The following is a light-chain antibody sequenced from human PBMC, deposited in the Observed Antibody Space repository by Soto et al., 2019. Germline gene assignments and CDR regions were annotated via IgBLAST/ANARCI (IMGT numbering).Light chain of an antibody. Sequence: EVVVTQSPVTLALSPGERATLSCRTSQSVDIYVAWYQQKPGQAPRLLIYDASNSAPGIPARFSGSGSGTDFTRTISSLEPEDFAVYYCQQRKYWPPLTFGGGTKVEIK. J-gene: IGKJ4*01. V-gene: IGKV3-11*01. CDR3: QQRKYWPPLT. CDR1: QSVDIY. CDR2: DAS.